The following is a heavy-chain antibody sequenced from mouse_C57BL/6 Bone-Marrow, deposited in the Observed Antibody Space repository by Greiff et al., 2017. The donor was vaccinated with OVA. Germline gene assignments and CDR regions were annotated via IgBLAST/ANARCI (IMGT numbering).Heavy chain of an antibody. Sequence: QVQLQQSGAELVRPGTSVKMSCKASGYTFTNYWIGWAKQRPGHGLEWIGDIYPGGGYTNYNEKFKGKATLTADKSASTAYMQFSSLTSEDSAIYYCARGGSSGLYAMDDWGQGTSVTVSS. CDR2: IYPGGGYT. CDR3: ARGGSSGLYAMDD. D-gene: IGHD3-2*02. CDR1: GYTFTNYW. J-gene: IGHJ4*01. V-gene: IGHV1-63*01.